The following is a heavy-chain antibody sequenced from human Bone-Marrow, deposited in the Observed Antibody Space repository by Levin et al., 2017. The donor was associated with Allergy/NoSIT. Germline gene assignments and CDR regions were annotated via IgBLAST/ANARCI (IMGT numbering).Heavy chain of an antibody. Sequence: PGGSLRLSCVASGFTLSSYWMHWVRQTPGKGLVWVSRIKGDGGDTAYADSVKGRCTISRDNAENTLYLQINSLIVEDTAVYYCTRDWRHLAMDVWGPGTTVTVSS. J-gene: IGHJ6*02. CDR1: GFTLSSYW. V-gene: IGHV3-74*01. D-gene: IGHD1-1*01. CDR2: IKGDGGDT. CDR3: TRDWRHLAMDV.